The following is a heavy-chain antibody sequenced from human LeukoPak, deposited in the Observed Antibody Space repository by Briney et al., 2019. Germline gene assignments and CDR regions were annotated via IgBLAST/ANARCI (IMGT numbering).Heavy chain of an antibody. J-gene: IGHJ4*02. Sequence: PSKTLPLTCPVYGGSFSGYYWSWIRQSPGKGLNGIGEINHSGSTNYNPSLKSRVTISVDTSKNQFSLKLSSVTAADTAVYYCARLALQEVGATQTYYLDYWGQGTLVTVSS. D-gene: IGHD1-26*01. CDR3: ARLALQEVGATQTYYLDY. CDR1: GGSFSGYY. V-gene: IGHV4-34*01. CDR2: INHSGST.